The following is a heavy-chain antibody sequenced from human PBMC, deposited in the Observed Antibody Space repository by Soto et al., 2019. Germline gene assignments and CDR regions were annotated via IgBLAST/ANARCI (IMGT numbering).Heavy chain of an antibody. D-gene: IGHD2-2*03. Sequence: GASVKVSVKASGVTFSSYAISWVRQAPGQGLEWMGGIIPIFGTANYAQKFQGRVTITADKSTSTAYMELSSLRSEDTAVYYCARPQGMDSNWFDPWGQGTLVTVSS. CDR3: ARPQGMDSNWFDP. J-gene: IGHJ5*02. V-gene: IGHV1-69*06. CDR2: IIPIFGTA. CDR1: GVTFSSYA.